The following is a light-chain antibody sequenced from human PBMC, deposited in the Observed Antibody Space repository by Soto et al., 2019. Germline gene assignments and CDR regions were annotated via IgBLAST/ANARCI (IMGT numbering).Light chain of an antibody. CDR1: QSVSSSY. J-gene: IGKJ2*01. Sequence: EIVLTQSPGTLSLSPGERATLSCRASQSVSSSYLAWYQQKPGQAPRLLIYGASSRANGIPDRFSGSGSGTDLTLTISRLEPEDFAVYYCQQYGSSPGYTFGQGTKLEIK. V-gene: IGKV3-20*01. CDR2: GAS. CDR3: QQYGSSPGYT.